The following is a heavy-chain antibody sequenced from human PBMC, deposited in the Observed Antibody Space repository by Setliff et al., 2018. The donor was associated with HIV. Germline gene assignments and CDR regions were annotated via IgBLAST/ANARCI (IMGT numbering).Heavy chain of an antibody. Sequence: PGGSLRLSCAASGFTFSNYGMNWVRQAPGKGLEWVSYISYSSSTIYYAGSVRGRFTISRDNARNSLYLQMNSLRAEDTAVYYCARDSGSTWYASSRSDYWGQGTLVTVSS. CDR2: ISYSSSTI. J-gene: IGHJ4*02. V-gene: IGHV3-48*01. D-gene: IGHD6-13*01. CDR3: ARDSGSTWYASSRSDY. CDR1: GFTFSNYG.